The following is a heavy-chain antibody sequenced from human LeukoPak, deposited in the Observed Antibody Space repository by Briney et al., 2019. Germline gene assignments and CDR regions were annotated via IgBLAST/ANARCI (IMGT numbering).Heavy chain of an antibody. J-gene: IGHJ4*02. Sequence: RPGGSLRLSCAASGFTFSSYAMSWVRQAPGKGLEWVSAISGSGGSTYYADSVKGRFTISRDNSKNTLYPQMNSLRAEDTAVYYCAKRKTGYYGRGYFDYWGQGTLVTVSS. CDR3: AKRKTGYYGRGYFDY. CDR1: GFTFSSYA. V-gene: IGHV3-23*01. CDR2: ISGSGGST. D-gene: IGHD3-9*01.